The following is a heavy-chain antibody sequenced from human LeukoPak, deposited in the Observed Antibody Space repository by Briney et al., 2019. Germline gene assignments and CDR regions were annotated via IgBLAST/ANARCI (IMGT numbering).Heavy chain of an antibody. V-gene: IGHV4-59*01. CDR2: IYYSGST. CDR1: GGSISSYY. Sequence: SETLSLTCTISGGSISSYYWSWIRQPPGKGLEWIGYIYYSGSTNYNPSLKSRVTISVDTSKNQFSLNLSSVTAADTAVYYCARSSGYYRNFDYWGQGTLVTASS. D-gene: IGHD3-22*01. CDR3: ARSSGYYRNFDY. J-gene: IGHJ4*02.